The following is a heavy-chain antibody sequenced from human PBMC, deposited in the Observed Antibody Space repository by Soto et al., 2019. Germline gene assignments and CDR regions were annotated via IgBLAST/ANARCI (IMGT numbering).Heavy chain of an antibody. D-gene: IGHD3-10*01. J-gene: IGHJ3*01. Sequence: PSQTLSLTCAISGDNVSSDITSWNWIRQSPSRGLEWLGRTYYRSKWFHDYAASVKSRITINPDTSKNQFSLELNSKTPEDTAVYYCARGNALDVWGQGTVVTVSS. CDR1: GDNVSSDITS. CDR2: TYYRSKWFH. CDR3: ARGNALDV. V-gene: IGHV6-1*01.